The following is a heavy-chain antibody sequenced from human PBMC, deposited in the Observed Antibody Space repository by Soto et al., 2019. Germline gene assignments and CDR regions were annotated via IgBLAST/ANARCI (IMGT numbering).Heavy chain of an antibody. J-gene: IGHJ6*02. Sequence: DVQLLESGGDLVQPGGSRRLSCAASGFTFSSYAMSWVRQAPGKGLEWVSSVSAGGDMTYYSDSVKGRFTISRDNSNNALFLQMNSLRAEDTALYYCARGARGGSGSPASYYYSGLAVGGQGTTVTVSS. V-gene: IGHV3-23*01. D-gene: IGHD3-10*01. CDR3: ARGARGGSGSPASYYYSGLAV. CDR2: VSAGGDMT. CDR1: GFTFSSYA.